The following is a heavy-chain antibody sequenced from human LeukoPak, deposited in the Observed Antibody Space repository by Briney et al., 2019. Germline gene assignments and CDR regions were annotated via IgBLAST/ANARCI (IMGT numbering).Heavy chain of an antibody. CDR1: GGTFSSYS. CDR2: IIPIFDTA. Sequence: SVKVSCKASGGTFSSYSISWVRQAPGQGLEWMGGIIPIFDTADYAQKLQGRVTITADESTSTAYMELSSLRSEDTAVFYCARISLGAIWGYYYGMDVWGQGTTVTVSS. J-gene: IGHJ6*02. V-gene: IGHV1-69*13. CDR3: ARISLGAIWGYYYGMDV. D-gene: IGHD1-26*01.